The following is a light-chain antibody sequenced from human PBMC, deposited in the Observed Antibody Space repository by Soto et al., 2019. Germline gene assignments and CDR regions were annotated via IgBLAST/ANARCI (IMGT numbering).Light chain of an antibody. CDR3: QQYGSSRRT. Sequence: EIVLTQSPGTLSLSPGDRATLSCRARASESIRNFAGYQQKPAREPRLLLFCAAGRTAGIPDRFSSSGAGTDVCLTTSRLEPEDDVVDYCQQYGSSRRTFGQGTKVDIK. CDR2: CAA. CDR1: ASESIRN. J-gene: IGKJ1*01. V-gene: IGKV3-20*01.